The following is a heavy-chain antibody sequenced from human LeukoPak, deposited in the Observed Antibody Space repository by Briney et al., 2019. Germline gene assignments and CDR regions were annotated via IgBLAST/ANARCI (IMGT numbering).Heavy chain of an antibody. J-gene: IGHJ4*02. CDR1: GFTFSSYS. D-gene: IGHD3-3*01. CDR3: ARVDDFWSGYYFDY. V-gene: IGHV3-21*01. CDR2: ISSSSSYI. Sequence: GGSLRLSCAASGFTFSSYSMNWVRQAPGKGLEWVSSISSSSSYIYYADSVKGRLTISRDNAKNSLYLQMNSLRAEDTAVYYCARVDDFWSGYYFDYWGQGTLVTVSS.